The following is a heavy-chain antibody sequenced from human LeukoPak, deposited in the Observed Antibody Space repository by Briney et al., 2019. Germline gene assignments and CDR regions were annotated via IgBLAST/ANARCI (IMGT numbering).Heavy chain of an antibody. Sequence: PSETLSLTCAVYGGSFSGYYWSWIRQPPGKGLEWIGEINHSGSTNYNPSLKSRVTISVDTSKNQFSLKLSSVTAAGTAVYYCAVSLSNWFDPWGQGTLVTVSS. CDR3: AVSLSNWFDP. V-gene: IGHV4-34*01. J-gene: IGHJ5*02. CDR1: GGSFSGYY. CDR2: INHSGST.